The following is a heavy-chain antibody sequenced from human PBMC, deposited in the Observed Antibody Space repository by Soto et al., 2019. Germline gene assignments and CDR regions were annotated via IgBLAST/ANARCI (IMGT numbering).Heavy chain of an antibody. CDR2: ISYDGSNK. V-gene: IGHV3-30*18. CDR3: AKDQSQVLDSDLPDY. CDR1: GFTFSSYG. Sequence: PGGSLRLSCAASGFTFSSYGMHWVRQAPGKGLEWVAVISYDGSNKYYADSVKGRFTISRDNSKNTLYLQMNSLRAEDTAVYYCAKDQSQVLDSDLPDYWGQGTLVTVSS. J-gene: IGHJ4*02. D-gene: IGHD3-3*01.